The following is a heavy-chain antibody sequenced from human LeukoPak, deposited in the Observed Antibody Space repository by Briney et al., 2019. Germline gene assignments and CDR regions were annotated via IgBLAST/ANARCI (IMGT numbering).Heavy chain of an antibody. D-gene: IGHD5-18*01. J-gene: IGHJ6*02. CDR2: INTNTGNP. Sequence: GASVKVSCKASGYTFTTYAMNWVRQAPGQGLEWMGWINTNTGNPTYAQGFTGRFVFSLDTSVSTAYLQVSSLKAEDTAVYYCARVNVEKAMRIYYYYGMDAWGQGTTVTVSS. CDR3: ARVNVEKAMRIYYYYGMDA. CDR1: GYTFTTYA. V-gene: IGHV7-4-1*02.